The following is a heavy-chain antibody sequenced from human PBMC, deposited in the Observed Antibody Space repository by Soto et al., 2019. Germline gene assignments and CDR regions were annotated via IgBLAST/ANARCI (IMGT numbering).Heavy chain of an antibody. CDR1: GFTVSSNY. J-gene: IGHJ1*01. CDR2: IYSGGST. Sequence: EVQLVESGGGLVQPGGSLRLSCAASGFTVSSNYMSWVRQAPGKGLEWVSVIYSGGSTYYADSVKGRFTISRDNSKNTLYLQMSSLRAEDTAVYYCARDMEAGYSSSWYTESDGYFQHWGQGTLVTVSS. D-gene: IGHD6-13*01. CDR3: ARDMEAGYSSSWYTESDGYFQH. V-gene: IGHV3-66*01.